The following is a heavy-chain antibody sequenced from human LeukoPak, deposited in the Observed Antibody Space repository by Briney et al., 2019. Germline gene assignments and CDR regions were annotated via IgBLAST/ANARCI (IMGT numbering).Heavy chain of an antibody. CDR3: ARVGSSSWINWFDP. J-gene: IGHJ5*02. Sequence: SETLSLTCAVYGGSFSGYYWSWIRQPPGKGLEWIGEINHSGSTNYNPSLKSRVTISVDTSKNQFSLKLSSVTAADTAVYYCARVGSSSWINWFDPWGQGTLVTVSS. D-gene: IGHD6-13*01. V-gene: IGHV4-34*01. CDR2: INHSGST. CDR1: GGSFSGYY.